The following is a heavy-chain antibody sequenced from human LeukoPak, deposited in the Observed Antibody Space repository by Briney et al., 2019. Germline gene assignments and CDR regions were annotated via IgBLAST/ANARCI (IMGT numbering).Heavy chain of an antibody. J-gene: IGHJ3*02. CDR1: GYTFTGYY. V-gene: IGHV1-8*02. Sequence: ASVKVSCKASGYTFTGYYMHWVRQATGQGLEWMGWMNPNSGNTGYAQKFQGRVTMTRNTSISTAYMELSSLRSEDTAVYYCASSGVLLWFGELFRANAFDIWGQGTMVTVSS. D-gene: IGHD3-10*01. CDR2: MNPNSGNT. CDR3: ASSGVLLWFGELFRANAFDI.